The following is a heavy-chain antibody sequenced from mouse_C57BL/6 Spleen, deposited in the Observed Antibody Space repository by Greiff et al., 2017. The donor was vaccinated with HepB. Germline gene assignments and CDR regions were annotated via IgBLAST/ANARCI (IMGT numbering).Heavy chain of an antibody. CDR3: ARSGDDYAMDY. D-gene: IGHD3-1*01. V-gene: IGHV1-82*01. Sequence: VMLVESGPELVKPGASVKISCKASGYAFSSSWMNWVKQRPGKGLEWIGRIYPGDGDTNYNGKFKGKATLTADKSSSTAYMQLSSLTYEDSAVYFCARSGDDYAMDYWGQGTSVTVSS. CDR2: IYPGDGDT. J-gene: IGHJ4*01. CDR1: GYAFSSSW.